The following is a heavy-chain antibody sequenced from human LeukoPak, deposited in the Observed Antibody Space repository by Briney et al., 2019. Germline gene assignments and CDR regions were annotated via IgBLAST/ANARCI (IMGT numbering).Heavy chain of an antibody. CDR1: GGSISSGSYY. CDR2: IYTSGST. CDR3: AREAVDCSSTSCYPWFDP. Sequence: SETLSLTCTVSGGSISSGSYYWNWIRQPAGKGLEWIGRIYTSGSTNYNPSLKSRVTISVDTSKNQFSLKLTSVTAADTAVYYRAREAVDCSSTSCYPWFDPWGQGTLVTVSS. V-gene: IGHV4-61*02. D-gene: IGHD2-2*01. J-gene: IGHJ5*02.